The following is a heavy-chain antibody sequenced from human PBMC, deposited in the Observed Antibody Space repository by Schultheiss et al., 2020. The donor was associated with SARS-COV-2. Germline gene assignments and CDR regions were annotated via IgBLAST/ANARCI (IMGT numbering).Heavy chain of an antibody. CDR1: GFTFDDYA. D-gene: IGHD6-19*01. J-gene: IGHJ4*02. V-gene: IGHV3-23*01. CDR2: ISGSGGST. CDR3: ARLGSGWYLSDY. Sequence: GGSLRLSCAASGFTFDDYAMHWVRQAPGKGLEWVSAISGSGGSTYYADSVKGRFTISRDNAENSVSLQMSRLRVEDTAVYYCARLGSGWYLSDYWGQGTLVTVSS.